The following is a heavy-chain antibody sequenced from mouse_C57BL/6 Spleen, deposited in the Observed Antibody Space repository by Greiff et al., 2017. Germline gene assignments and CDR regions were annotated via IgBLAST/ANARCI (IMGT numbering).Heavy chain of an antibody. V-gene: IGHV1-72*01. CDR1: GYTFTSYW. CDR3: ASDYGSTWDY. J-gene: IGHJ2*01. D-gene: IGHD1-1*01. Sequence: QVQLQQPGAELVKPGASVKLSCKASGYTFTSYWMHWVRQRPGRGLEWIGRIDTNGGGTNYTEKFTSKATLTVDKPSITAYMQLSRLTAEYSAVYYGASDYGSTWDYWGQGTTLTVSS. CDR2: IDTNGGGT.